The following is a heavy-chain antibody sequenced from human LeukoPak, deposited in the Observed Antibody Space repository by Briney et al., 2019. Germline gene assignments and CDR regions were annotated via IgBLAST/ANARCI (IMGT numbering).Heavy chain of an antibody. Sequence: GGSLRLSCAASGFTFDDYAMHWVRQAPGKGLEWVSGISWNSGSIGCADSVKGRFTISRDNAKNSLYLQMNSLRAEDTAVYYCAKKGVIAVAGNYYHYYGMDVWGQGTTVTVSS. CDR1: GFTFDDYA. CDR3: AKKGVIAVAGNYYHYYGMDV. CDR2: ISWNSGSI. J-gene: IGHJ6*02. D-gene: IGHD6-19*01. V-gene: IGHV3-9*01.